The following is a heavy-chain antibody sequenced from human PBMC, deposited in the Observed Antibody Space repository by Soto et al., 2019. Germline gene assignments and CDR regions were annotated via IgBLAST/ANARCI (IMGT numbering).Heavy chain of an antibody. D-gene: IGHD1-1*01. CDR2: IFSDAER. Sequence: QVTLKESGPVLVKPTETLTLTCTISGFSLSNGRMGVSWIRQSPGKALEWLAHIFSDAERSYSTSMQSRLTISTDTSGTQAVLSMTNMDPVDTGTYYCARMNADTYSHNYAMDVWGQGTTVTVSS. V-gene: IGHV2-26*03. J-gene: IGHJ6*02. CDR3: ARMNADTYSHNYAMDV. CDR1: GFSLSNGRMG.